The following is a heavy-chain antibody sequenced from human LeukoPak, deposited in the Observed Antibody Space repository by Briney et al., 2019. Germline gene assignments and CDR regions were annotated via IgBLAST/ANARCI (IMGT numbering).Heavy chain of an antibody. CDR3: ARDPSPPYYDFWSGSLFDP. V-gene: IGHV1-69*05. Sequence: ASLKVSSKASEGTFSSYAISWVREAPGQGLEWMGGIILIFRTANYAQKFQGRVTITTDESTSTAYMEMSSLRSEDTAVYYCARDPSPPYYDFWSGSLFDPWGQGTLVTVSS. CDR1: EGTFSSYA. D-gene: IGHD3-3*01. CDR2: IILIFRTA. J-gene: IGHJ5*02.